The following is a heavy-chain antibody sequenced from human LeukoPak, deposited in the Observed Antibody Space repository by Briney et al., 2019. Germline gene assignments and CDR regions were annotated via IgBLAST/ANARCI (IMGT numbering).Heavy chain of an antibody. CDR2: ISYDGSNE. CDR1: GFTFSSYG. CDR3: ARVRAGYCTSTSCYTGMDV. D-gene: IGHD2-2*01. Sequence: GGSLRLSCAASGFTFSSYGMHWVRQALGKGLEWVALISYDGSNEYYADSVRGRFTISRDNSKFTLYMQMNSLRAEDTAVYYCARVRAGYCTSTSCYTGMDVWGQGTTVTVSS. V-gene: IGHV3-30*03. J-gene: IGHJ6*02.